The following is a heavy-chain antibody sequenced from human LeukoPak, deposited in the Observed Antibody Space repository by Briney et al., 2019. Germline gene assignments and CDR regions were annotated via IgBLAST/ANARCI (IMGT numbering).Heavy chain of an antibody. V-gene: IGHV4-34*01. Sequence: SETLSLTCAVYDGSFNVYYWTWIRQSPAKGLEWIGEINHSGGTMYNPSLKSRVTMSVVTSKSQFSLKLTSVTAADTAVYYCTRRAYTYDSYFFDHWGLGTLVTVSS. D-gene: IGHD5-18*01. CDR1: DGSFNVYY. J-gene: IGHJ4*02. CDR2: INHSGGT. CDR3: TRRAYTYDSYFFDH.